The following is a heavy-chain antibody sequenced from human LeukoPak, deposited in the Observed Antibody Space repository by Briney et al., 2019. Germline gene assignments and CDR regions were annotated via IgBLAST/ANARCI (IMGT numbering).Heavy chain of an antibody. V-gene: IGHV1-46*01. CDR1: GYTFTGYY. CDR3: ARSSGSYSSLFYMHV. D-gene: IGHD3-22*01. Sequence: ASVKVSRKASGYTFTGYYMHWVRQAPGQGLEWMGWINPTGDPTTYAQKLQGRVTMTSDMSTSTVYMELSSLRSEDTAVYYCARSSGSYSSLFYMHVWGKGTTVTVSS. CDR2: INPTGDPT. J-gene: IGHJ6*03.